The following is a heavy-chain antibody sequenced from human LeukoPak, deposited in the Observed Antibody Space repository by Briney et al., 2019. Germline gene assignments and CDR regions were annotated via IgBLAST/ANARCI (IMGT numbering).Heavy chain of an antibody. CDR3: ARSGITMIVVVD. D-gene: IGHD3-22*01. CDR2: ISSSSSTI. CDR1: GFTFSSYS. J-gene: IGHJ4*02. Sequence: GGSLRLSCAASGFTFSSYSMNWVRQAPGKGLEWASYISSSSSTIYYTDSVKGRFTISRDNAKNSLYLQMNSLRAEDTAVYYCARSGITMIVVVDWGQGTLVTVSS. V-gene: IGHV3-48*01.